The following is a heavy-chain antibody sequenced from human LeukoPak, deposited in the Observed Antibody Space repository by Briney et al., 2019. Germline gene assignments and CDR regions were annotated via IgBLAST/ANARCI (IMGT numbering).Heavy chain of an antibody. Sequence: SETLSLTCTVSGGSISSYYWSWIRQPPGKGLEWIGYIYTSGSTNYNPSLKSRVTISVDTSKNQFSLKLSSVTAADTAVYYCASIAAARPGGPYYYYYMDVWGKGTTVTVSS. D-gene: IGHD6-25*01. J-gene: IGHJ6*03. CDR2: IYTSGST. CDR3: ASIAAARPGGPYYYYYMDV. CDR1: GGSISSYY. V-gene: IGHV4-4*09.